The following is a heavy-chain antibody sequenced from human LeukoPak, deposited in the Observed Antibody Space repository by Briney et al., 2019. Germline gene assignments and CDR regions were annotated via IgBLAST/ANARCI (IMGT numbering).Heavy chain of an antibody. J-gene: IGHJ4*02. Sequence: GGSLRLSCAASGFTFGSYGMNWVRQAPGRGLEWVASISSTGFYKYYADSVKGRFTISRDNSKTSLYLQMNSLRGEDSGVYYCARDYGDYYFDYWGQGTLGSVSS. D-gene: IGHD4-17*01. CDR2: ISSTGFYK. CDR3: ARDYGDYYFDY. V-gene: IGHV3-21*01. CDR1: GFTFGSYG.